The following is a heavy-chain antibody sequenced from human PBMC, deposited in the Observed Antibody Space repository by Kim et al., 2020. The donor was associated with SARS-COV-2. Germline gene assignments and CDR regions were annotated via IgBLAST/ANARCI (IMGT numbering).Heavy chain of an antibody. Sequence: GGSLRLSCAASGFTFSSYAMSWVRQAPGKGLEWVSAISGSGGSTYYADSVKGRFTISRDNSKNTLYLQMNSLRAEDTAVYYCAGADSSGYNAFDYWGQGTLVTVSS. CDR1: GFTFSSYA. J-gene: IGHJ4*02. V-gene: IGHV3-23*01. CDR3: AGADSSGYNAFDY. CDR2: ISGSGGST. D-gene: IGHD3-22*01.